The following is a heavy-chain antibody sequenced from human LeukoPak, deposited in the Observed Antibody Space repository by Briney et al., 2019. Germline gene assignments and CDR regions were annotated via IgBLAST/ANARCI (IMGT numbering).Heavy chain of an antibody. D-gene: IGHD2-2*02. CDR1: GGSISSGGYY. J-gene: IGHJ4*02. Sequence: SQTLSLTCTVSGGSISSGGYYWSWIRQPPGKGLEWIGKINHSGSTNYNPSLKSRVTISVDTSKNQFSLKLSSVTAADTAVYYCARRKRYCSSTSCYTPLGYWGQGTLVTVSS. CDR2: INHSGST. CDR3: ARRKRYCSSTSCYTPLGY. V-gene: IGHV4-39*07.